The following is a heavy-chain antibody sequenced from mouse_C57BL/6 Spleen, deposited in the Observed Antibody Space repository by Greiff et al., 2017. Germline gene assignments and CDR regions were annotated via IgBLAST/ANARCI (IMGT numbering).Heavy chain of an antibody. Sequence: VQLQQSGAELVRPGASVKLSCKASGYTFTDYYINWVKQRPGQGLEWIARIYPGSGNTYYNEKFKGKATLTAEKSSSTAYMQLSSLTSEDSAVYFCARRGYYYAMDYWGQGTSVTVSS. J-gene: IGHJ4*01. CDR2: IYPGSGNT. CDR1: GYTFTDYY. V-gene: IGHV1-76*01. CDR3: ARRGYYYAMDY.